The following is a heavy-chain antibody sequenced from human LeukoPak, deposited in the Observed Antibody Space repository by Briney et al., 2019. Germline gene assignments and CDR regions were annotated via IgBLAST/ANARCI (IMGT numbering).Heavy chain of an antibody. CDR1: GFTFSDYY. Sequence: GGSLRLSCAASGFTFSDYYMSWIRQAPGKGLEWVSYISSSSFYTSYADSVKGRFTTSRDNAKNSLYLQMNSLRAEDTAVYYCARDHRLRYFDWSDFDYWGQGTLVTVSS. CDR3: ARDHRLRYFDWSDFDY. V-gene: IGHV3-11*06. J-gene: IGHJ4*02. CDR2: ISSSSFYT. D-gene: IGHD3-9*01.